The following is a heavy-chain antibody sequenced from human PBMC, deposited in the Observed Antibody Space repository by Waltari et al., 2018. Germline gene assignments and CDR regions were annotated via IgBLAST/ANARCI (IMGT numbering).Heavy chain of an antibody. CDR3: ARSNYDDSSGYFKYALNI. J-gene: IGHJ3*02. CDR1: GGSISSSYY. D-gene: IGHD3-22*01. CDR2: AYYSGNT. V-gene: IGHV4-39*01. Sequence: QLQLQESGPGLVKPSETLSLNCTVSGGSISSSYYWGWIRQPPGKGLEWIGSAYYSGNTYYNPSLKSRVTISVDTSNNQFSLRLTPVTASDTAVYYCARSNYDDSSGYFKYALNIWGQGTMVTVSS.